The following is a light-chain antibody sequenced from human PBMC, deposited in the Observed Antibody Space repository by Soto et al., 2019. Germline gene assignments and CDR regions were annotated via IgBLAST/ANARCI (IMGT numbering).Light chain of an antibody. J-gene: IGLJ1*01. CDR2: RNN. CDR3: AAWDDSLRV. CDR1: SSNIERNY. V-gene: IGLV1-47*01. Sequence: QSVLTQPPSASGTPGQRVTISRSGSSSNIERNYVYWYQQLPGTAPKLLIYRNNQRPSGVPDRFSGSKSGTSASLAISGLRSEDEADYYCAAWDDSLRVFGTGTKVTVL.